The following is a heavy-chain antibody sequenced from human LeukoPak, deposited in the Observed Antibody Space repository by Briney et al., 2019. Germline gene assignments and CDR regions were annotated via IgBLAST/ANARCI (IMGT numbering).Heavy chain of an antibody. CDR1: GGSISSGGYS. V-gene: IGHV4-31*03. CDR3: ARVQGQPYYDILTGYYKPYYFDY. J-gene: IGHJ4*02. D-gene: IGHD3-9*01. Sequence: SETLSLTCTVSGGSISSGGYSWSWIRQHPGKGLEWIGYIYYSGSTYYNPSLKSRVTISVDTSKNQFSLKLSSVTAADTAVYYCARVQGQPYYDILTGYYKPYYFDYWGQGTLVTVSS. CDR2: IYYSGST.